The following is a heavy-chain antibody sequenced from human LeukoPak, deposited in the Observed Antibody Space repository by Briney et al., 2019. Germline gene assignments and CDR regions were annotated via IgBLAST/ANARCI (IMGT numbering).Heavy chain of an antibody. Sequence: GGSLRLSCAASGFSFSSYEMNWVRQAPGKGLEWVSYISSSGSTIYYADSVKGRFTISRDNAKNSLYLQMNSLRAEDTAVYYCARGTTHYDFWSGYYFDYWGQGTLVTVSS. D-gene: IGHD3-3*01. J-gene: IGHJ4*02. CDR2: ISSSGSTI. V-gene: IGHV3-48*03. CDR3: ARGTTHYDFWSGYYFDY. CDR1: GFSFSSYE.